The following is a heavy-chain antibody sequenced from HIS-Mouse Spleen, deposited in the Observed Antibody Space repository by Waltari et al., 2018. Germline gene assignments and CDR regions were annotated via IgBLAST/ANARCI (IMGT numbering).Heavy chain of an antibody. CDR3: ARGPQLGTYWYFDL. D-gene: IGHD7-27*01. J-gene: IGHJ2*01. V-gene: IGHV6-1*01. Sequence: QVQLQQSGPGLVKPSQTLPLPSLILGYRSSNNRDVWNWIMQSPSRVLDWLGRTSYRSKWYNDYAVSVKSRITINPDTSKNQFSLQLNSVTPEDTAVYYCARGPQLGTYWYFDLWGRGTLVTVSS. CDR2: TSYRSKWYN. CDR1: GYRSSNNRDV.